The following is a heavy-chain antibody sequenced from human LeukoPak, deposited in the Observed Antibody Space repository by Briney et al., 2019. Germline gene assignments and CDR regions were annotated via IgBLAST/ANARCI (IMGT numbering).Heavy chain of an antibody. CDR3: AKEGGDWGEGYFDY. CDR2: ISSSGGTI. CDR1: GFTFSDSY. J-gene: IGHJ4*02. Sequence: AGGSLRLSCSASGFTFSDSYMSWIRQVPGEGREWISYISSSGGTIYYADSVKGRFTISRDNAKNSLYLQMNSLRAEDTAVYYCAKEGGDWGEGYFDYWGQGTLVTVSS. D-gene: IGHD3-16*01. V-gene: IGHV3-11*01.